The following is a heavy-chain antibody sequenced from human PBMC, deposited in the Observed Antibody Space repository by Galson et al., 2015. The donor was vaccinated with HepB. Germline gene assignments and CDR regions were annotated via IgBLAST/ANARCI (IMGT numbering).Heavy chain of an antibody. CDR3: AKQYYYDSSGYYQDAFDI. CDR2: ISGSGGST. J-gene: IGHJ3*02. Sequence: SLRLSCAASGFTFSTYAMHWVRQAPGKGLEWVSAISGSGGSTYYADSVKGRFTISRDNSKNTLYLQMNSLRAEDTAVYYCAKQYYYDSSGYYQDAFDIWGQGTMVTVSS. D-gene: IGHD3-22*01. V-gene: IGHV3-23*01. CDR1: GFTFSTYA.